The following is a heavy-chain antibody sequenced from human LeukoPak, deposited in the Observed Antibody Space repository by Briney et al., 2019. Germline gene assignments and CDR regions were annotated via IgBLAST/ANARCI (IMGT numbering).Heavy chain of an antibody. CDR3: ARNLVHLWNVFDF. J-gene: IGHJ3*01. D-gene: IGHD5-18*01. CDR1: RFTFSNHY. Sequence: GGSLRLSCVASRFTFSNHYMSWVRQAPGKGLEWVATIKQDGSETFYVDSVKGRFTVSRDNAKNSLYLQMSSLRAEDTAVYHCARNLVHLWNVFDFWGLGTLVTVSS. V-gene: IGHV3-7*01. CDR2: IKQDGSET.